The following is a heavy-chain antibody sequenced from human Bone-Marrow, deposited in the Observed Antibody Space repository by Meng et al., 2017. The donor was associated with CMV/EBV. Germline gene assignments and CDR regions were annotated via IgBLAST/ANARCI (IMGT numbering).Heavy chain of an antibody. V-gene: IGHV3-7*01. J-gene: IGHJ4*02. CDR2: INQDGSEK. CDR3: ARDPCPSGVCYLDS. Sequence: GESLKISCAASGFTFSSYWMTWVRQAPGKGLEWVANINQDGSEKYYVDSVKGRITISRDNDEKSLFLQMSSLRAEDTGVYYCARDPCPSGVCYLDSWGQGTLVTVSS. CDR1: GFTFSSYW. D-gene: IGHD2-8*01.